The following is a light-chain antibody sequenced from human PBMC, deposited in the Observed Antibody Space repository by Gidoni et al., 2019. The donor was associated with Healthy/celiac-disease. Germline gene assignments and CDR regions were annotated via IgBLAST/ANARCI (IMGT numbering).Light chain of an antibody. CDR3: QQYNNWPPL. V-gene: IGKV3-15*01. Sequence: EIVMTQSPATLSVSPGERATLSCRASQSVSSNLAWYQQKPGQAPRLLIYCASTRATGIPARFSGSGSGTEFTLTISSLQSEDFAVYYCQQYNNWPPLFXQXTKLEIK. J-gene: IGKJ2*01. CDR2: CAS. CDR1: QSVSSN.